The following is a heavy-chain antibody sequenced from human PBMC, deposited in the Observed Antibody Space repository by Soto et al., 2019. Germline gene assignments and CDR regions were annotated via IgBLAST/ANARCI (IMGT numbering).Heavy chain of an antibody. Sequence: QVQLQESGPGLVKPSQSVSLTCTVSGVSISSGDYYWSWIRQPPGKGLEWIGYIYYSGNTNYAPAHGSRLTISIDTSRNQFSLHLMSVPAADTAIYYCARYTNFSPSDRGVDVWGQGTTVTVSS. CDR3: ARYTNFSPSDRGVDV. CDR1: GVSISSGDYY. V-gene: IGHV4-30-4*01. D-gene: IGHD2-8*01. J-gene: IGHJ6*02. CDR2: IYYSGNT.